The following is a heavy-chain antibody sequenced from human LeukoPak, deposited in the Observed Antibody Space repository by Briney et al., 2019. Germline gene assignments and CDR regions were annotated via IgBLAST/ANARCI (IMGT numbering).Heavy chain of an antibody. CDR3: ARDTGTGSLAETFD. CDR1: GFTFSSYA. V-gene: IGHV3-23*01. D-gene: IGHD1-1*01. Sequence: PGESLRLSCAASGFTFSSYAMSWVRQAPGKGLEWVSASSGSGGSTYYTDSVKGRFTISRDNAKNSLYLQMNSLRDEDTAVYYCARDTGTGSLAETFDWGQGTLVTVSS. CDR2: SSGSGGST. J-gene: IGHJ4*02.